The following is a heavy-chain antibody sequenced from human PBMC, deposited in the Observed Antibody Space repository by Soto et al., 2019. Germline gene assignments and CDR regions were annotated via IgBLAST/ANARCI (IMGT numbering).Heavy chain of an antibody. Sequence: SETLSLTCTVSGGSISSSNYYWGWIRQPPGKGMEWIGSIYNSGRTYYNPSLKSRVTISVDTSKNQFSLKLSSVTAAYTAVYYCARDLWGYCGTDCYPLDVWGQGTTVT. D-gene: IGHD2-21*02. J-gene: IGHJ6*02. CDR3: ARDLWGYCGTDCYPLDV. CDR1: GGSISSSNYY. CDR2: IYNSGRT. V-gene: IGHV4-39*07.